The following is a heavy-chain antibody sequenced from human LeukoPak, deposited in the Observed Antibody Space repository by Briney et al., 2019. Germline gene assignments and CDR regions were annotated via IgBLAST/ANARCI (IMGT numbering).Heavy chain of an antibody. Sequence: GGSLRLSCAVSGFTFSSYSMTWVRQAPGKGLEWVSSISSSSGYKYYADSVKGRFTISRDNAKNSLYLQMNSLRVEDTAVYYCARDYGGLIWGQGTLVTVSS. D-gene: IGHD4-23*01. CDR2: ISSSSGYK. J-gene: IGHJ4*02. CDR1: GFTFSSYS. CDR3: ARDYGGLI. V-gene: IGHV3-21*01.